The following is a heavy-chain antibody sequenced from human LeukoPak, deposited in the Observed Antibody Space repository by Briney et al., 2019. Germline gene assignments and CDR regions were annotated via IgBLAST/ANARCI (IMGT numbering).Heavy chain of an antibody. CDR3: ARRVTIFGVVIIPVNAFDI. D-gene: IGHD3-3*01. J-gene: IGHJ3*02. CDR1: GGSFSGYY. V-gene: IGHV4-34*01. CDR2: INHSGST. Sequence: SETLSLTCAVYGGSFSGYYWSWIRQPPEKGLEWIGEINHSGSTNYNPSLKSRVTISVDTSKNQFSLKLSSVTAADTAVYYCARRVTIFGVVIIPVNAFDIWGQGTMVTVSS.